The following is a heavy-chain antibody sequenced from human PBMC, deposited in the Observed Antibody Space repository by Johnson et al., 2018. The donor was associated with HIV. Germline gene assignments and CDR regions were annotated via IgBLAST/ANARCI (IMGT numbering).Heavy chain of an antibody. J-gene: IGHJ3*02. CDR3: ARDRMRTAIGAFDI. D-gene: IGHD1-1*01. CDR1: GFTFSSYW. Sequence: AQLVESGGGLVQPGGSLRLSCAASGFTFSSYWMHWVRQAPGKGLVWVSRINSDGSSTSYADSVKGRFTISRDNAKNSLYLQMNSLRAEDTAVYYCARDRMRTAIGAFDICGQGTMVTVSS. CDR2: INSDGSST. V-gene: IGHV3-74*01.